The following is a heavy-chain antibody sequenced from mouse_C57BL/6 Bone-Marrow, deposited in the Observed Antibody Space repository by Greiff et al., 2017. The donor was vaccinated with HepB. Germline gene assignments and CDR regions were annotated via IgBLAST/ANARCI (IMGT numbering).Heavy chain of an antibody. V-gene: IGHV1-78*01. CDR3: ARSAYYSNYDAMDY. D-gene: IGHD2-5*01. Sequence: VKLQESDAELVKPGASVKISCKVSGYTFTDHTIHWMKQRPEQGLEWIGYIYPRDGSTKYNEKFKGKATLTAAKSSSTAYMQLNSLTSEDSAVYFCARSAYYSNYDAMDYWGQGTSVTVSS. CDR1: GYTFTDHT. J-gene: IGHJ4*01. CDR2: IYPRDGST.